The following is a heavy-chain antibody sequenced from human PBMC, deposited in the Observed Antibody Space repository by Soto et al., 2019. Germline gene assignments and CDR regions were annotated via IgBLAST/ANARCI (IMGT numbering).Heavy chain of an antibody. CDR2: INPGDSDT. Sequence: ESLKISCKGSGYSFTSYWIGWVRQMPGKGLEWMGIINPGDSDTRYSPSFQGQVTISADKSISTAYLQWSSLKASDTAMYYCARLEIRQSVVARNWLDPWGQGTLVTVSS. J-gene: IGHJ5*02. CDR1: GYSFTSYW. CDR3: ARLEIRQSVVARNWLDP. V-gene: IGHV5-51*01. D-gene: IGHD1-1*01.